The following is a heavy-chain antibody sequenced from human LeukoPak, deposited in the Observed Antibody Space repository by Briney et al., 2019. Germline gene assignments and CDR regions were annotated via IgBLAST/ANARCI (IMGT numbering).Heavy chain of an antibody. J-gene: IGHJ4*02. CDR3: AKELDTMFFDY. D-gene: IGHD3-10*02. Sequence: GGSLRLSCATSGFNFHRYTIHWVRQAPGKGLEWVSLAGWAGGTTYYSDSVRGRFTISRDSGRNSVYLQMNSLTTDNTAFYFCAKELDTMFFDYWGQGALVTVSS. V-gene: IGHV3-43*01. CDR1: GFNFHRYT. CDR2: AGWAGGTT.